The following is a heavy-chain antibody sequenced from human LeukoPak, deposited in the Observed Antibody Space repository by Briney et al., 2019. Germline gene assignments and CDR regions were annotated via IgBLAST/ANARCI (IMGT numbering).Heavy chain of an antibody. CDR2: INPNSGGT. CDR3: AREVRAAMGRGSQHYYYYGMDV. J-gene: IGHJ6*02. Sequence: ASVKVSCKASGYTFTGYYMHWVRQAPGQGLEWMGWINPNSGGTNYAQKFQGWVTMTRDTSISTAYMELSRLRSDDTAVYYCAREVRAAMGRGSQHYYYYGMDVWGQGTTVTVSS. V-gene: IGHV1-2*04. D-gene: IGHD3-10*01. CDR1: GYTFTGYY.